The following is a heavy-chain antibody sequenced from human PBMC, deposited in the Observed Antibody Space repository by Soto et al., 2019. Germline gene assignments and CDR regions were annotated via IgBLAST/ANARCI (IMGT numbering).Heavy chain of an antibody. D-gene: IGHD2-15*01. CDR1: GGSFSSYT. V-gene: IGHV1-18*01. J-gene: IGHJ5*02. CDR3: SRGYCSGGSCYWFDP. CDR2: ISAYNGNT. Sequence: ASVKVSCKASGGSFSSYTISWVRQAPGQGLEWMGWISAYNGNTNYAQKLQGRVTMTTDTSTSTAYMELRSLRSDDTAVYYCSRGYCSGGSCYWFDPWGQGTLVTVSS.